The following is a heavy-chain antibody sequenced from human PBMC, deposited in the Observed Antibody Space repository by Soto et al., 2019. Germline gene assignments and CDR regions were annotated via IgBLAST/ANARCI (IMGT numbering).Heavy chain of an antibody. Sequence: PSETLSLTCTVSGGSISSGDYYWSWIRQPPGKCLEWIGYIYYSGSTYYNPSLKSRVTIXXXTXXXXXSLXLXXVTXADTAVYYCANSFYYPGWFDYWGQGTLVTVSS. CDR2: IYYSGST. D-gene: IGHD3-22*01. CDR1: GGSISSGDYY. CDR3: ANSFYYPGWFDY. J-gene: IGHJ4*02. V-gene: IGHV4-30-4*01.